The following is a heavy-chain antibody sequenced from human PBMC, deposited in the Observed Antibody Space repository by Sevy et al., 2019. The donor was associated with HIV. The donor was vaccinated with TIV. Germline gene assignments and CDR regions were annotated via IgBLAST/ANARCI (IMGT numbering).Heavy chain of an antibody. Sequence: SQTLSLTCDVSGGSVSNGDYYWSWIRQPPGKGLEWFGYIYYSGSGYYNPFLKSRDTISVDTSKNQFSLKLKSVTAADTAIYYCASKRGYTHGPFESWGQGTLVTVSS. CDR1: GGSVSNGDYY. CDR2: IYYSGSG. CDR3: ASKRGYTHGPFES. D-gene: IGHD5-12*01. J-gene: IGHJ4*02. V-gene: IGHV4-30-4*01.